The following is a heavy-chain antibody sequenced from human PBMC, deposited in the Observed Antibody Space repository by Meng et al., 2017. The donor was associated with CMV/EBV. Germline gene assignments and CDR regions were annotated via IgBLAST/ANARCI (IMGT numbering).Heavy chain of an antibody. D-gene: IGHD3-10*01. V-gene: IGHV3-7*01. CDR1: GFTFSSYW. CDR3: ARGLRGPSLVRGVTHDAFDI. CDR2: IKQDGSEK. Sequence: ESLKISCAASGFTFSSYWMSWVRQAPGKGLEWVANIKQDGSEKYYVDSVKGRFTISRDNAKNSLYLQMNSLRAEDTAVYYCARGLRGPSLVRGVTHDAFDIWGQGTMVTVSS. J-gene: IGHJ3*02.